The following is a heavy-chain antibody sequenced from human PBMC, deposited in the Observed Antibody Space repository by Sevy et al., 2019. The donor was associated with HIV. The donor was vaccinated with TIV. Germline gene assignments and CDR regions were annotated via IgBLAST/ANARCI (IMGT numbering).Heavy chain of an antibody. Sequence: GESLKISCAASGFTFSSYWMHWVRQAPGKGLVWVSRINRDGSSTLYADSVKGGFTISRDNAKNTLYLQMNSLRADDTAVYYCARRTLGGWELLGSFDIWGQGTMVTVSS. J-gene: IGHJ3*02. D-gene: IGHD2-15*01. V-gene: IGHV3-74*01. CDR2: INRDGSST. CDR1: GFTFSSYW. CDR3: ARRTLGGWELLGSFDI.